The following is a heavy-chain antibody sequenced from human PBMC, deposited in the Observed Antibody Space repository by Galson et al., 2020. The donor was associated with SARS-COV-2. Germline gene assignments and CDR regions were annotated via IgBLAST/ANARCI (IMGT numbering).Heavy chain of an antibody. Sequence: ASVKVSCKASGYTFSSYGVSWARQAPGQGLEWMGWISAQTGNTAYAQNLQGRVTLTTDKSTSTAYMELRSLRSDDTAVYYCARERLGYCTGGVCYRSDYWGQGTLVTVSP. CDR2: ISAQTGNT. J-gene: IGHJ4*02. CDR3: ARERLGYCTGGVCYRSDY. CDR1: GYTFSSYG. V-gene: IGHV1-18*01. D-gene: IGHD2-8*02.